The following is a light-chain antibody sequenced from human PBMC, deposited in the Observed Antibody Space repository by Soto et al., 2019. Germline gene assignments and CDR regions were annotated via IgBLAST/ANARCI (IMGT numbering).Light chain of an antibody. V-gene: IGLV4-69*01. CDR3: QTWASGIVV. CDR1: SGHSSYA. Sequence: QLVLTQSPSASASLGASVRLTCTLSSGHSSYAIAWHQQQPQKGPRYLMKLNSDGSHSKGDGIPDRFSGSSSGAERYLTISSLPSEDEADYYCQTWASGIVVFGGGTKLTVL. J-gene: IGLJ2*01. CDR2: LNSDGSH.